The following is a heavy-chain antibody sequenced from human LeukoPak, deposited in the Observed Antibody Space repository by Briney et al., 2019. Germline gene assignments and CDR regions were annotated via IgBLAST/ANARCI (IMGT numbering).Heavy chain of an antibody. Sequence: PGGSLRLSCAASGFTFSSYSMNWVRQAPGKGLEWVAFIRYDGSNKYYADSVKGRFTISRDNSKNTLYLQMNSLRAEDTAVYYCAKDHMIVVVGDHWFDPWGQGTLVTVSS. D-gene: IGHD3-22*01. J-gene: IGHJ5*02. CDR1: GFTFSSYS. CDR2: IRYDGSNK. CDR3: AKDHMIVVVGDHWFDP. V-gene: IGHV3-30*02.